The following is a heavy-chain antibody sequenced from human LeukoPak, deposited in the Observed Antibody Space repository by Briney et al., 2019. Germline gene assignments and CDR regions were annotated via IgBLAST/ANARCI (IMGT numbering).Heavy chain of an antibody. J-gene: IGHJ6*03. V-gene: IGHV4-38-2*01. CDR3: ARHPLYYYCMDV. CDR1: GYSISSGYY. CDR2: IYHSGST. Sequence: SETLSLTCAVSGYSISSGYYWGWIRQPPGKGLEWIGSIYHSGSTYYNPSLKSRVTISVDTSKNQFSLKLSSVTAADTAVYYCARHPLYYYCMDVWGKGTTVTVSS.